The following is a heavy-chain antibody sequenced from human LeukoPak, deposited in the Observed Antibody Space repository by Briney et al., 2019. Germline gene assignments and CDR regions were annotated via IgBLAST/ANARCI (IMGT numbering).Heavy chain of an antibody. CDR2: IGIAGDT. J-gene: IGHJ5*02. D-gene: IGHD7-27*01. CDR1: GFTFGTYD. CDR3: ARGTRTGENWFDP. V-gene: IGHV3-13*04. Sequence: GGSLRLSCAASGFTFGTYDMHWVRQATGKGLEWDSSIGIAGDTYYPGSVKGRFTISRENAKNSLYLQMNSLRAGDTAVYCCARGTRTGENWFDPWGQGTLVTVSS.